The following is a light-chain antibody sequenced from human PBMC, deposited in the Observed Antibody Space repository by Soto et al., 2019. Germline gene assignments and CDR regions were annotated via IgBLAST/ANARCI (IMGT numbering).Light chain of an antibody. CDR1: SSDVGSYNL. V-gene: IGLV2-23*01. CDR2: EGT. J-gene: IGLJ1*01. CDR3: YSYAGENLYV. Sequence: QSGLTQPASGSASPGQSITIPCTGTSSDVGSYNLVSWFQQHPGKVPKLLIYEGTKRPSGLSDRFSGSKSGTTASLTISGLQAEDEAHYYCYSYAGENLYVFGTGTKVTVL.